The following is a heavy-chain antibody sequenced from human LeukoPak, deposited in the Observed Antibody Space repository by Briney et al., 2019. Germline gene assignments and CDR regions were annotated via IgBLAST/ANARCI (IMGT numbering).Heavy chain of an antibody. CDR3: ARALLRYFDGHFGY. J-gene: IGHJ4*02. CDR2: ILYDGSNK. CDR1: GFTPSSYS. V-gene: IGHV3-30*01. D-gene: IGHD3-9*01. Sequence: GGSLRLACAAYGFTPSSYSTHWVRPAPDKGLEWGGVILYDGSNKYKADSVKGRFTISRDNSKNTLYLQMNSLRAEDTAVYYCARALLRYFDGHFGYWGQGTLVTVSS.